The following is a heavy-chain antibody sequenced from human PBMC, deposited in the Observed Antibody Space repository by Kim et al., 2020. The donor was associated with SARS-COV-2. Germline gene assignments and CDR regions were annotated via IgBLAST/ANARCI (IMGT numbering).Heavy chain of an antibody. Sequence: SETQSLTCAVSGGSISSSNWWSWVRQPPGKGLEWIGEIYHSGSTNYNPSLKSRVTISVDKSKNQFSLKLSSVTAADTAVYYCARMRGSYDILTGYSSRYYGMDVWGQGPTVTVSS. CDR2: IYHSGST. D-gene: IGHD3-9*01. CDR1: GGSISSSNW. V-gene: IGHV4-4*02. CDR3: ARMRGSYDILTGYSSRYYGMDV. J-gene: IGHJ6*02.